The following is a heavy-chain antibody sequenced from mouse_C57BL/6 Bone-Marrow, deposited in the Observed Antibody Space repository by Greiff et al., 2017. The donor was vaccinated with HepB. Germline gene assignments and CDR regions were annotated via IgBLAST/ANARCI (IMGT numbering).Heavy chain of an antibody. CDR2: IHPNSGST. D-gene: IGHD1-1*01. CDR3: ARLGTTVVAPGYFDY. CDR1: GYTFTSYW. J-gene: IGHJ2*01. Sequence: VQLQQPGAELVKPGASVKLSCKASGYTFTSYWMHWVKQRPGQGLEWIGMIHPNSGSTNYNEKFKSKATLTVDKSSSTAYMQLSSLTSEDSAVYYCARLGTTVVAPGYFDYWGQGTTLTVSS. V-gene: IGHV1-64*01.